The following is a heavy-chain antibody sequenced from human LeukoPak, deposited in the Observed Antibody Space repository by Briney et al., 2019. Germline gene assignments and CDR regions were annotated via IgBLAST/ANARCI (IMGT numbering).Heavy chain of an antibody. Sequence: SVKVSCKASGGTFSSYAISWVRQAPGQGLEWMGGIIPIFGTANYAQKFQGRVTITADESTSTAYMELSSLRSEDTAVYYCASETERGPGYFDYWGQGTLVTVSS. CDR1: GGTFSSYA. CDR2: IIPIFGTA. D-gene: IGHD1-1*01. J-gene: IGHJ4*02. V-gene: IGHV1-69*13. CDR3: ASETERGPGYFDY.